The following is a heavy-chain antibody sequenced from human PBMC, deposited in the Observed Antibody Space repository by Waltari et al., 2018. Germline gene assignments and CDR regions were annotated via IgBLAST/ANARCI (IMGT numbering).Heavy chain of an antibody. CDR1: GFPFSSHW. CDR3: VRDSSGTY. J-gene: IGHJ4*02. Sequence: VPLVESGGGLVQPGGALGLSCAASGFPFSSHWMYSVRQTPGKGLVWVSGINSDGSSTSYADSVKGRVTISRDNAKNTLYLQMNSLRAEDTAVYYCVRDSSGTYWGQGTQVTVSS. CDR2: INSDGSST. D-gene: IGHD3-22*01. V-gene: IGHV3-74*01.